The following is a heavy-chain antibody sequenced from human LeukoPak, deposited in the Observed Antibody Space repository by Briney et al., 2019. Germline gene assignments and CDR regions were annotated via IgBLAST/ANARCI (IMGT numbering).Heavy chain of an antibody. D-gene: IGHD6-19*01. CDR1: GFTFSSYA. Sequence: GGSLRLSCAASGFTFSSYAMSWVRQAPGKGLEWVSAISGSGGSTYYADSVKGRFTISRDNSKNTLYLQMNSLRAEDTAVYYCAKAEYSSGWRVPGAFDIWGQGTMVTVSS. CDR2: ISGSGGST. CDR3: AKAEYSSGWRVPGAFDI. J-gene: IGHJ3*02. V-gene: IGHV3-23*01.